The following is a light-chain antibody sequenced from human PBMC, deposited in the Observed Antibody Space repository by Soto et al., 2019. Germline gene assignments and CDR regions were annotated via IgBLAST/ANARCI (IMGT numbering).Light chain of an antibody. CDR2: DAS. CDR1: QDISNY. J-gene: IGKJ4*01. V-gene: IGKV1-33*01. Sequence: DIPMTQSPSSLSASVGDRVTITCQASQDISNYLNWYQQKPGKAPKLLIYDASNLETGVPSRFSGSGSGTDFTLTISRLQPEDIATYYCQQYDNLPLTFGGGTKVEIK. CDR3: QQYDNLPLT.